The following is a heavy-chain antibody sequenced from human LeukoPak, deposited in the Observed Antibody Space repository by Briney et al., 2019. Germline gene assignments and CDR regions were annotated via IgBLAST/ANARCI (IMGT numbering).Heavy chain of an antibody. CDR3: AKTYRDYFDY. D-gene: IGHD5-18*01. Sequence: GGSLTLSCAASGFSFDNFAMNWVRQPPGKGLEWVSTISASGSSIFYADSVNGRFTIARDNSKNTVSLQMKSLRAEDTAIYYCAKTYRDYFDYWGLGTLVTVSS. J-gene: IGHJ4*02. CDR1: GFSFDNFA. CDR2: ISASGSSI. V-gene: IGHV3-23*01.